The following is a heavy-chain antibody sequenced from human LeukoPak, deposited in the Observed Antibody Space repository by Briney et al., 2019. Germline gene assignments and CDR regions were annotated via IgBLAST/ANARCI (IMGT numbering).Heavy chain of an antibody. J-gene: IGHJ4*02. CDR3: AKFTYVDFDY. V-gene: IGHV3-30*02. D-gene: IGHD3-16*01. Sequence: PGGSLRLCCAASGFTFSSYAMSWVRQAPGKGLEWVAFIRDDGSNKYYTDSVKGRFTISRDNSKNTLYLQMNSLRAEDTAVYYCAKFTYVDFDYWGQGTLVTVSS. CDR1: GFTFSSYA. CDR2: IRDDGSNK.